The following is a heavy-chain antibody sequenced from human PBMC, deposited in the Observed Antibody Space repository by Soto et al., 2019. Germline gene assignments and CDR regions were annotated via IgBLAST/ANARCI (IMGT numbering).Heavy chain of an antibody. CDR2: FGGSGGT. J-gene: IGHJ6*04. CDR1: GFIFSNYA. V-gene: IGHV3-23*01. CDR3: AKSQSSLYCMDV. Sequence: EVQVLESGGGLVQPGGSLRLSCVGSGFIFSNYAMAWVRQAPGKGLEWVSGFGGSGGTYYADSVKARYTISRDNSKNTLYLQMNSLRVAETAVDYCAKSQSSLYCMDVWGKGTAVTVSS.